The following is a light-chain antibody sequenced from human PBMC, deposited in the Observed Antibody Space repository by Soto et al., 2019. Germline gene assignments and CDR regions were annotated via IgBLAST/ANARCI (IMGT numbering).Light chain of an antibody. CDR1: QTVVSSY. J-gene: IGKJ4*01. CDR3: QQYTSSPPT. CDR2: GAS. V-gene: IGKV3-20*01. Sequence: DIVLTQSPGTLSWSPAQRASLSCKASQTVVSSYLAWYQQKPGQAPRLLIFGASSRARGIPDRFGGSGSLTDFSLTISRLEPEDFAVYYCQQYTSSPPTFGGGTKVDIK.